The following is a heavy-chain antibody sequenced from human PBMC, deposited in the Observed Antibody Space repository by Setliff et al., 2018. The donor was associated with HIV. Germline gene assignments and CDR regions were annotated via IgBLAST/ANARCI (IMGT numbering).Heavy chain of an antibody. V-gene: IGHV4-39*01. D-gene: IGHD4-17*01. J-gene: IGHJ3*02. CDR3: ARQSVRHDAFDI. Sequence: SDTLSLTCTVSGGSISSSSYYWGWIRQPPGKGLEWIGSIYYSGSTYYNPSLKSRVTISVDTSKNQFSLKLSSVTAADTAVYYCARQSVRHDAFDIWGQGTMVTVSS. CDR1: GGSISSSSYY. CDR2: IYYSGST.